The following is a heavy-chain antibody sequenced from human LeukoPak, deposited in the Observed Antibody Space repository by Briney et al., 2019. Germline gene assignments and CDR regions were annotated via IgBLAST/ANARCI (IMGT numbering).Heavy chain of an antibody. CDR2: INSDGSIT. CDR1: GTYW. J-gene: IGHJ6*02. CDR3: ARDAVGTANAV. Sequence: GGSLRLSCAASGTYWMHWVRQAPGKGLVWVSHINSDGSITSYADSVKGRFTISRDNAKNTLYLQMNSLRAEDTAVYYCARDAVGTANAVWGQGTTVTVSS. V-gene: IGHV3-74*01. D-gene: IGHD5-18*01.